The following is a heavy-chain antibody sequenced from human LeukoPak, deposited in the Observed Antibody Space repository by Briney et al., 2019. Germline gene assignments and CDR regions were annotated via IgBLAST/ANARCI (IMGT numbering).Heavy chain of an antibody. CDR1: GYSFTSYW. D-gene: IGHD6-13*01. CDR3: AGLGIAAAGRQLDAFDI. Sequence: GESLKISCKGSGYSFTSYWIGWVRQMPGKGLEWMVIIYPGDSDTRYSPSFQGQVTISADKSISTAYLQWSSLKASDTAMYYCAGLGIAAAGRQLDAFDIWGQGTMVTVSS. J-gene: IGHJ3*02. CDR2: IYPGDSDT. V-gene: IGHV5-51*01.